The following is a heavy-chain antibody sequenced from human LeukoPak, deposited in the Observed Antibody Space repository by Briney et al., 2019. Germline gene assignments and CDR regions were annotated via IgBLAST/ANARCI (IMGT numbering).Heavy chain of an antibody. CDR3: ARARGVSTGYRPIDY. CDR2: IWYDGSNK. CDR1: GFTFSSYG. V-gene: IGHV3-33*01. Sequence: GGSLRLSCAASGFTFSSYGMHWVRQAPGKGLEWVAIIWYDGSNKYYADSVKGRFTISRDNSKSTLYLQMNSLRAGDTAVYYCARARGVSTGYRPIDYWGQGTLVTVSS. D-gene: IGHD3-22*01. J-gene: IGHJ4*02.